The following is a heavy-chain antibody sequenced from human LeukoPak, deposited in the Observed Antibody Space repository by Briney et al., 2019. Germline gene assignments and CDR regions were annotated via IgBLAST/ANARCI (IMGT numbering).Heavy chain of an antibody. V-gene: IGHV3-7*01. CDR2: IKQDGSEK. Sequence: GGSLRLSCAASGFTFSSNWMSWVRQAPGKGLEWVANIKQDGSEKYYVASVKGRFTISRDNAKNSLFLQMNSLRAEDTAVYYCARDGRPLDYWGQGTLVTVSS. CDR1: GFTFSSNW. CDR3: ARDGRPLDY. J-gene: IGHJ4*02. D-gene: IGHD1-26*01.